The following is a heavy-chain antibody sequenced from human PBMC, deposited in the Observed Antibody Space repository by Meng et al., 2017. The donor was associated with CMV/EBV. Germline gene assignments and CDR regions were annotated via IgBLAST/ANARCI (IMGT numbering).Heavy chain of an antibody. CDR2: ISSSSSYI. CDR1: GFTFSSYS. CDR3: ARGLYYGSGSYYTKGYYYYYGMDV. Sequence: GESLKISCAASGFTFSSYSMNWVRQAPGKGLEWVSSISSSSSYIYYADSVKGRFTISRDNAKNSLYLQMNSLRAEDTAVYYCARGLYYGSGSYYTKGYYYYYGMDVWGQGTTVTVSS. J-gene: IGHJ6*02. V-gene: IGHV3-21*01. D-gene: IGHD3-10*01.